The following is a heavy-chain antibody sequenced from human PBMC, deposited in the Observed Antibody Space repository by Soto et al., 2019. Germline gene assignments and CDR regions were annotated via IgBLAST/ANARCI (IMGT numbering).Heavy chain of an antibody. D-gene: IGHD1-1*01. V-gene: IGHV3-74*01. CDR3: SRGPRSTSTGTGGF. Sequence: EVQLVESGGGLVQPGGSLRLSCAASGFTFSMYWMHWVRQVPGKGPEWVSRINDDGISTNYADSVKGRFTISRNNAKNTLYLQMNALSVEDTAVYYCSRGPRSTSTGTGGFWGQGTLVTVAS. CDR2: INDDGIST. J-gene: IGHJ4*02. CDR1: GFTFSMYW.